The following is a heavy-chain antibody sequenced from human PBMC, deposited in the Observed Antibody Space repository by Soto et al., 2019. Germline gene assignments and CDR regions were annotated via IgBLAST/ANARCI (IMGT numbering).Heavy chain of an antibody. Sequence: SVKVSCKASGGTFSSYAISWVRQAPGQGLEWMGGIIPIFGTANYAQKFQGRVTITADESTSTAYMELSSLRSEDTAVYYCARADARGYSYGYSYYFDYWGQGTLVTV. D-gene: IGHD5-18*01. J-gene: IGHJ4*02. CDR1: GGTFSSYA. CDR3: ARADARGYSYGYSYYFDY. V-gene: IGHV1-69*13. CDR2: IIPIFGTA.